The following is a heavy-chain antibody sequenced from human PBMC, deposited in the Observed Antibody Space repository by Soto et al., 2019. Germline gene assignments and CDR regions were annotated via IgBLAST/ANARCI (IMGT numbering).Heavy chain of an antibody. V-gene: IGHV1-58*01. D-gene: IGHD3-22*01. J-gene: IGHJ3*02. Sequence: SVEVSCKXSGFTFTSSAVQWVRQARGQRLEWIGWIVVGSGNTNYAQKFQERVTITRDMSTSTAYMELSSLRSEDTAVYYCAPVYYDSSGYYLPLAFDIWGQGTMVTVSS. CDR2: IVVGSGNT. CDR1: GFTFTSSA. CDR3: APVYYDSSGYYLPLAFDI.